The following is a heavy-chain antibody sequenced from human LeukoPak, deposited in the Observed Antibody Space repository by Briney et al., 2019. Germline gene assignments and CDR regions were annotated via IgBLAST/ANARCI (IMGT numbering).Heavy chain of an antibody. CDR2: ISSSGSTI. CDR1: GFTFSDYY. J-gene: IGHJ4*02. Sequence: GGSLRLSCAASGFTFSDYYMSWIRQAPGKGLEWVSYISSSGSTIYYADSVKGRFTISRDNAKNSLYLQMNSLRAEDTAVYYCARDMTSPPEYYYDSSGYYHPHYFDYWGQGTLVTVSS. CDR3: ARDMTSPPEYYYDSSGYYHPHYFDY. V-gene: IGHV3-11*04. D-gene: IGHD3-22*01.